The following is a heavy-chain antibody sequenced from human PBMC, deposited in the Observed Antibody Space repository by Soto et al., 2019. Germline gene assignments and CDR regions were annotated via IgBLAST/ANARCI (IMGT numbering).Heavy chain of an antibody. J-gene: IGHJ4*02. CDR2: ISSSSSYI. CDR3: ASSRSHTSPRDY. D-gene: IGHD2-2*02. V-gene: IGHV3-21*01. CDR1: GFTFSSYS. Sequence: GGSLRLSCAASGFTFSSYSMNWVRQAPGKGLEWVSSISSSSSYIYYADSVKGRFTISRDNAKNSLYLQMNSLRAEDTAVYYCASSRSHTSPRDYWGQGTLVTVSS.